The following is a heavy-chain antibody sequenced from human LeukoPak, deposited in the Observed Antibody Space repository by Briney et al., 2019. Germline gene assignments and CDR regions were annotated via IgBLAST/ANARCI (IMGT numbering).Heavy chain of an antibody. CDR1: GYTLTGLS. V-gene: IGHV1-24*01. CDR3: GTESYYYGMDV. J-gene: IGHJ6*02. Sequence: ASVKVSCKVSGYTLTGLSMHWVRQALGKGLEWMGGFDPEDGETIYAQKFQGRVTMTEGTSTDTAYMELSSLRSEDTAVYYCGTESYYYGMDVWGQGTTVTVSS. CDR2: FDPEDGET.